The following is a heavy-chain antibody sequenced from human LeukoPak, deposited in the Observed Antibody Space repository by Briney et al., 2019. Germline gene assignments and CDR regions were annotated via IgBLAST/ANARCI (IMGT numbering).Heavy chain of an antibody. J-gene: IGHJ5*02. CDR3: ARDLLSIYWFDP. Sequence: SETLSLTCTVSGGSISSYYWGWIRQPAGKGLEWIGRIYTSGSTNYNPSLKSRVTMSVDTSKNQFSLKLSSVTAADTAVHYCARDLLSIYWFDPWGQGTLVTVSS. V-gene: IGHV4-4*07. D-gene: IGHD3-16*02. CDR2: IYTSGST. CDR1: GGSISSYY.